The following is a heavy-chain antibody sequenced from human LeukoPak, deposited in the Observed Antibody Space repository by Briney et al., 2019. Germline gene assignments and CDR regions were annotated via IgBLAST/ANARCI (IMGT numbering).Heavy chain of an antibody. CDR2: ISAYNGNT. Sequence: ASVKVSCKASGYTFTSYGISWVRQAPGQGLEWMGWISAYNGNTNYAQKLQGRVTMTTDTSTNTAYMELRSLRSDDTAVYYCARDLTMVRGVIRYYFDYWGQGTLVTVSS. V-gene: IGHV1-18*04. CDR3: ARDLTMVRGVIRYYFDY. D-gene: IGHD3-10*01. J-gene: IGHJ4*02. CDR1: GYTFTSYG.